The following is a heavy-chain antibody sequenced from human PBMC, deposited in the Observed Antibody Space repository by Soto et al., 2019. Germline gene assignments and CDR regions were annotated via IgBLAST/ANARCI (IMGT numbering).Heavy chain of an antibody. CDR3: AMTPRRYIIRKITGVPGWFDP. D-gene: IGHD6-13*01. CDR1: GYSFTSYW. V-gene: IGHV5-51*01. Sequence: GESLKISCKGSGYSFTSYWIGWVRQMPGKGLEWMGIIYPGDSDTRYSPSFQGQVTISADKSISTAYLQWSSLKASDTAMYYCAMTPRRYIIRKITGVPGWFDPWGQGTLVNVFS. J-gene: IGHJ5*02. CDR2: IYPGDSDT.